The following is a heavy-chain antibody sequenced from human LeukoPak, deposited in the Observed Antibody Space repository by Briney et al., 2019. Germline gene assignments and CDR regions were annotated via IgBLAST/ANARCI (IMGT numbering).Heavy chain of an antibody. CDR2: IKRDGSEK. J-gene: IGHJ4*02. D-gene: IGHD4-11*01. Sequence: PGGSLRLSCAVSGFTFSNYWMGWVRQAPGKGLEWVANIKRDGSEKYYVDSVKGRFTISRDNAKNSLYLQMNSLRAEDTAVFYCARKYDHSVDYWGQGTLVTVSS. CDR1: GFTFSNYW. CDR3: ARKYDHSVDY. V-gene: IGHV3-7*01.